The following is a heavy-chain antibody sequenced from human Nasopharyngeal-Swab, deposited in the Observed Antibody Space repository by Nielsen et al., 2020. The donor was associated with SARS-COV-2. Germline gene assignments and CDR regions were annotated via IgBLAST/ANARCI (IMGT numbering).Heavy chain of an antibody. CDR3: ARAPARSTIFGVVVGTGKFDY. CDR2: MNPNSGNT. J-gene: IGHJ4*02. V-gene: IGHV1-8*01. Sequence: ALVKVSCKASGYTFTSYDINWVRQATGQGLEWMGWMNPNSGNTGYAQKFQGRVTMTRNTSISTAYMELSSLRSEDTAVYYCARAPARSTIFGVVVGTGKFDYWGQGTPVTVSS. CDR1: GYTFTSYD. D-gene: IGHD3-3*01.